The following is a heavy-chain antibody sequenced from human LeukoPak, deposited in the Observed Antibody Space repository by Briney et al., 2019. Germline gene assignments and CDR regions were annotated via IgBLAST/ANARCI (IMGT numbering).Heavy chain of an antibody. CDR3: AREEYSSDWYGHDS. Sequence: PSETLSLTCTVSGGSISSTNYYWAWIRQPPGRGLGWIGSIYYTGTTFDNPSLKSRVTLSVDTSKNQFSLRLTSVTAADTAFYYCAREEYSSDWYGHDSWGQGTLVTVSS. J-gene: IGHJ4*02. V-gene: IGHV4-39*07. CDR2: IYYTGTT. D-gene: IGHD6-13*01. CDR1: GGSISSTNYY.